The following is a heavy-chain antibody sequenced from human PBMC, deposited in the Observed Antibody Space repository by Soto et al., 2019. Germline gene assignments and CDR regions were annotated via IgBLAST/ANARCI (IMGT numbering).Heavy chain of an antibody. D-gene: IGHD6-19*01. CDR3: ARAYSSAWYYFDY. Sequence: GGSLRLSCAASGFTFSDYAMHWVRQAPGKGLECVSVISSNGGSTYYANSVQGRFTISRDNSKNTLYLQMGSLRAEDMAMYYCARAYSSAWYYFDYWGQGNQVPVS. J-gene: IGHJ4*02. CDR1: GFTFSDYA. V-gene: IGHV3-64*01. CDR2: ISSNGGST.